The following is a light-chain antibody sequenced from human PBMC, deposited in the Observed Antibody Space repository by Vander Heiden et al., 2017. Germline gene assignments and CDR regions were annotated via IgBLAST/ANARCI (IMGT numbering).Light chain of an antibody. Sequence: QSVLTQPPSVSGAPGQRVTIACTGSISNIGAGSDVHCYQPLPGTAPKLLIYANSNRPSGVPDRFSGSKSGTSASLAITVLQAEDEADYYCQSYYSILSGLYVFGTGTKVTVL. CDR2: ANS. CDR1: ISNIGAGSD. V-gene: IGLV1-40*01. J-gene: IGLJ1*01. CDR3: QSYYSILSGLYV.